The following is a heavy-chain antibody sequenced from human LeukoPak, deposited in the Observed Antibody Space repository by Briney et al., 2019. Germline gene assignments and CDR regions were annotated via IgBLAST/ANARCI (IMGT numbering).Heavy chain of an antibody. CDR3: AREPWGSPSDAFDI. Sequence: ASVKVSCKASGYTFTGYYTHWVRQAPGQGLEWMGWINPNSGGTNYAQKFQGRVTVTRDTSISTAYMELSRLRSDDTAVYYCAREPWGSPSDAFDIWGQGTMVTVSS. CDR1: GYTFTGYY. V-gene: IGHV1-2*02. J-gene: IGHJ3*02. CDR2: INPNSGGT. D-gene: IGHD3-16*01.